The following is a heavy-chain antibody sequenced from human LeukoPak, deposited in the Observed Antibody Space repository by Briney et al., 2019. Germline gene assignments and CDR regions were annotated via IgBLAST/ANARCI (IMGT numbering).Heavy chain of an antibody. V-gene: IGHV4-59*01. Sequence: SETLSLTRTLSGGSISSDYSSWIPQPPRKGLECIGYIYYSGSTNYKPSLKSGVSISVDTSKNQFSLKLSSVTAADTAVYYCARVRGSYRVSSDYFDYWGQGTLVTVSS. CDR2: IYYSGST. CDR3: ARVRGSYRVSSDYFDY. J-gene: IGHJ4*02. CDR1: GGSISSDY. D-gene: IGHD5/OR15-5a*01.